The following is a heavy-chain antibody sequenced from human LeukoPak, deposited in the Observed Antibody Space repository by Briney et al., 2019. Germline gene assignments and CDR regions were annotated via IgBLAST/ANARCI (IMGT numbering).Heavy chain of an antibody. D-gene: IGHD6-13*01. CDR3: AKAPNSSWSPFDY. CDR2: ISWNSGSI. Sequence: GRSMRLSCAASGFTFDDYAMHWVRQAPGKGLEWVSGISWNSGSIGYADSVQGRFTISRDNSKNTLFLQMNSLRAEDTAVYYCAKAPNSSWSPFDYWGQGTLVTISS. V-gene: IGHV3-9*01. J-gene: IGHJ4*02. CDR1: GFTFDDYA.